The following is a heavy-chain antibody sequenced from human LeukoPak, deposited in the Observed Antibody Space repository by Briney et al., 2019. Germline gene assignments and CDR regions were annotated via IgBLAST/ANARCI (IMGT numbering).Heavy chain of an antibody. D-gene: IGHD2-15*01. CDR2: ISGSGGST. CDR3: AKDPVVVVAATHDYFDY. Sequence: GGTLRLSCAASGFTFNNYGMSWVRQAPGKGLEWVSGISGSGGSTYYADSVKGRFTISRDNSKNTLFLQMNSLRAEDRAVYYCAKDPVVVVAATHDYFDYWGQGTLVTVSS. CDR1: GFTFNNYG. V-gene: IGHV3-23*01. J-gene: IGHJ4*02.